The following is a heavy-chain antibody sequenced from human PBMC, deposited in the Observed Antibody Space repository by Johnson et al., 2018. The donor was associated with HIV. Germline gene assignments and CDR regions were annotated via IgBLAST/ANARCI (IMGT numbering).Heavy chain of an antibody. CDR2: IWYDGSNK. CDR1: GFTFSSYG. Sequence: QVQLVDSGGGVVQPGRSLRLSCAASGFTFSSYGMHWVRQAPGKGLEWVAVIWYDGSNKYYADSVKGRFTISRDNSKNTLYLQMNSLRAEDTAVYYCAIIWNHTFDIWGQGTMVTVSS. V-gene: IGHV3-33*01. CDR3: AIIWNHTFDI. D-gene: IGHD1-14*01. J-gene: IGHJ3*02.